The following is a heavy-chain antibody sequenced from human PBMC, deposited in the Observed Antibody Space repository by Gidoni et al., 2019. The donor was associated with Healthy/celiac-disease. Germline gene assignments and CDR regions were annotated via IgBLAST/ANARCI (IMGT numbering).Heavy chain of an antibody. D-gene: IGHD3-9*01. CDR3: ASHPYYDILTSYGMDV. J-gene: IGHJ6*02. CDR2: IIPIFGTA. V-gene: IGHV1-69*01. Sequence: QVQLVQSGAEVKKPGSSVKVSCKASGGTFSSYAISWVRQAPGQGLEWMGGIIPIFGTANYAQKFQGRVTITADESTSTAYMELSSLRSEDTAVYYCASHPYYDILTSYGMDVWGQGTTVTVSS. CDR1: GGTFSSYA.